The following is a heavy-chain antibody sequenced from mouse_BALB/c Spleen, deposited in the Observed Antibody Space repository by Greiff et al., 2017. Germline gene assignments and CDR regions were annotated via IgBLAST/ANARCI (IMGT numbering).Heavy chain of an antibody. CDR3: VREGDYYGKLWAMDY. CDR1: GFSLTSYD. V-gene: IGHV2-9-2*01. Sequence: QVQLQQSGPGLVAPSQSLSITCTVSGFSLTSYDISWIRQPPGKGLEWLGVIWTGGGTNYNSAFMSRLSISKDNSKSQVFLKMNSLQTDDTAIYYCVREGDYYGKLWAMDYWGQGTSVTVSS. CDR2: IWTGGGT. J-gene: IGHJ4*01. D-gene: IGHD1-2*01.